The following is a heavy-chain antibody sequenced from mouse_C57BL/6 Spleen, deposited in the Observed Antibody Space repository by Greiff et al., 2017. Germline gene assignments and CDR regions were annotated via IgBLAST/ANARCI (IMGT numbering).Heavy chain of an antibody. Sequence: VQLQQSGAELVRPGASVKLSCTASGFNIKDYYMHWVKQRPEQGLEWIGRIDPEDGDTEYAPKFQGKATMTADTSSNTAYLQLSSLTSDDTAVYYCTTLSTMVTTRYFDVWGTGTTVTVSS. V-gene: IGHV14-1*01. CDR2: IDPEDGDT. CDR1: GFNIKDYY. CDR3: TTLSTMVTTRYFDV. D-gene: IGHD2-2*01. J-gene: IGHJ1*03.